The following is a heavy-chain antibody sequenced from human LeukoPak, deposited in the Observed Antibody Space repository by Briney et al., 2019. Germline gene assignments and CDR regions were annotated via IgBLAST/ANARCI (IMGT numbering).Heavy chain of an antibody. J-gene: IGHJ6*03. CDR1: GYTFTSYG. CDR3: ARGGYSYGYTYYYYMDV. Sequence: ASVKVSCKASGYTFTSYGISWVRQAPGQGLEWMGWISAYNGNTNYAQKLQGRVTMTTDTSTSTAYMELRSLRSDDTAVYYCARGGYSYGYTYYYYMDVWGKGTTVTVSS. D-gene: IGHD5-18*01. V-gene: IGHV1-18*01. CDR2: ISAYNGNT.